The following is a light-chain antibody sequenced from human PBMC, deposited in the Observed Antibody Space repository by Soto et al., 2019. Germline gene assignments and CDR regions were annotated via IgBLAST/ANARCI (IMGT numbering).Light chain of an antibody. CDR1: QDISNR. J-gene: IGKJ3*01. V-gene: IGKV1-12*01. CDR3: HQANSFPFT. Sequence: DIQMTQSPSAVSASVGDRVTITCRASQDISNRLAWYLQKPGKAPKLLISDASSLQRGVPSRFSGSGSGTDFSLTISSLQPEDFATYYCHQANSFPFTFGPGTKVDIK. CDR2: DAS.